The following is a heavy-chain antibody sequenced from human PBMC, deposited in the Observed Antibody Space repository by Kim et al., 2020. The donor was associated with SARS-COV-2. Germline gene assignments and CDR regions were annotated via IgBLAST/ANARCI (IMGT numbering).Heavy chain of an antibody. CDR1: SDSFSASY. V-gene: IGHV4-59*01. CDR2: IFYSGAT. CDR3: ARSEGRASWHQFDY. J-gene: IGHJ4*02. Sequence: SETLSLTCTVSSDSFSASYWSLIRPIPGKGLEWIGYIFYSGATLYNPSLKSRATISWDTSRNQFSLDLTSVTQADTAVYYCARSEGRASWHQFDYWGQGVLVTVSS.